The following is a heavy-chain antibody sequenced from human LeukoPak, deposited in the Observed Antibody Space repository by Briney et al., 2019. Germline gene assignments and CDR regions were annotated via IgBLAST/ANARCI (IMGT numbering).Heavy chain of an antibody. V-gene: IGHV4-30-2*01. CDR3: ARAESGGSSSWYNPAFDI. CDR1: GGSISSGGYY. CDR2: IYHSGST. J-gene: IGHJ3*02. D-gene: IGHD6-13*01. Sequence: SETLSLTCTVSGGSISSGGYYWSWIRQPPGKGLEWIGYIYHSGSTYYNPSLKSRVTISVDRSKNQFSLKLSSVTAADTAVYYCARAESGGSSSWYNPAFDIWGQGTMVTVSS.